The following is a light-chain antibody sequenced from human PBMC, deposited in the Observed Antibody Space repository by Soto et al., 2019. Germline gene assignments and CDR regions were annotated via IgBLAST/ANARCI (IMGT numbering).Light chain of an antibody. CDR1: QSVSSSY. J-gene: IGKJ2*01. CDR2: GAS. Sequence: EIVLTQSPGTLSLSPGERATFSCRASQSVSSSYLAWYQQKPGQAPRLLIYGASSRATGIPDRFSGSGSGTDFTLTISRLEPEDCAVYYCQQYGSSPPYTFGQGTKLEIK. CDR3: QQYGSSPPYT. V-gene: IGKV3-20*01.